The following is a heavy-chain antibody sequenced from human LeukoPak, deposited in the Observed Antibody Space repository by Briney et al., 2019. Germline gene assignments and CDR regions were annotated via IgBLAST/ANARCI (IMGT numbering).Heavy chain of an antibody. J-gene: IGHJ5*02. V-gene: IGHV4-31*03. D-gene: IGHD6-13*01. CDR2: IYYSGST. Sequence: SETLSLTCTVSGGSISSGGYYWRWLRQHPGKGLEWIGYIYYSGSTYYNPSLKSRVTISVDTSTNQFSLKLSSVTAADTAVYYCARRGRGVQQLVRWFDPWGQGTLVTVSS. CDR3: ARRGRGVQQLVRWFDP. CDR1: GGSISSGGYY.